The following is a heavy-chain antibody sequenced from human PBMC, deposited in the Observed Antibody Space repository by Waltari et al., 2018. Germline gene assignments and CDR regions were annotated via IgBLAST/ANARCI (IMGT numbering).Heavy chain of an antibody. CDR2: ISLDGVNK. Sequence: QVQLVESGGGVVKPGRSRGPPCAASGFTFMNSAMNWVRQAPGKGLEWVAVISLDGVNKDYGDSVKGRFTISRDNSKNTLYLQMNSLRAEDTAVYYCAKDAAAAPAYYYYKDVWGKGTTVTISS. D-gene: IGHD6-13*01. CDR3: AKDAAAAPAYYYYKDV. V-gene: IGHV3-30*18. CDR1: GFTFMNSA. J-gene: IGHJ6*03.